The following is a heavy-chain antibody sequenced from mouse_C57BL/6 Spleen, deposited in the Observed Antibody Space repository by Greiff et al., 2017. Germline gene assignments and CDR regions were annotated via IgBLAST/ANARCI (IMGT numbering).Heavy chain of an antibody. CDR1: GYAFSSSW. J-gene: IGHJ2*01. CDR3: ANGYDGFYFDY. CDR2: IYPGDGDT. D-gene: IGHD2-3*01. V-gene: IGHV1-82*01. Sequence: QVQLKESGPELVKPGASVKISCKASGYAFSSSWMNWVKQRPGKGLEWIGRIYPGDGDTNYNGKFKGKATLTADKSSSTAYMQLSSLTSEDSAVYFCANGYDGFYFDYGGQGTTPTVSS.